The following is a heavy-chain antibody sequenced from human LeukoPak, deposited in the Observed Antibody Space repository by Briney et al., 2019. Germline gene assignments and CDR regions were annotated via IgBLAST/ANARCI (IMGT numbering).Heavy chain of an antibody. V-gene: IGHV4-61*08. CDR3: ARLITGTTGTYFDY. J-gene: IGHJ4*02. CDR2: IYYSGST. D-gene: IGHD1-20*01. Sequence: PSETLSLTCTVSGGSISRGGYYWSWIRQPPGKGLEWIGYIYYSGSTNYNPSLKSRVTISVDTSKNQFSLKLSSVTAADTAVYYCARLITGTTGTYFDYWGQGTLVTVSS. CDR1: GGSISRGGYY.